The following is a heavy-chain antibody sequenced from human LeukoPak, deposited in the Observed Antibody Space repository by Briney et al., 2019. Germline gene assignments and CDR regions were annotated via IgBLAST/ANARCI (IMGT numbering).Heavy chain of an antibody. D-gene: IGHD2-2*01. CDR3: AREAPALDS. CDR1: GFTFSSYS. Sequence: GGSLRLSCAASGFTFSSYSMNWVRQAPGKGLEWVSYISSSSSTIYYADSVKGRFTISRDNAKNSLYLQMNSLRAEDTAVYFCAREAPALDSWGQGTLLTVSS. J-gene: IGHJ4*02. CDR2: ISSSSSTI. V-gene: IGHV3-48*01.